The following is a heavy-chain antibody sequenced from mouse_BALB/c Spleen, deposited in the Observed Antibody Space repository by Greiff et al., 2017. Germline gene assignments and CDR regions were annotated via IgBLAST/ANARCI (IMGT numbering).Heavy chain of an antibody. CDR2: IDPENGNT. D-gene: IGHD2-2*01. V-gene: IGHV14-1*02. CDR1: GFNIKDYY. CDR3: ARDYGYSYYYAMDY. Sequence: EVQLQQSGAELVRPGALVKLSCKASGFNIKDYYMHWVKQRPEQGLEWIGWIDPENGNTIYDPKFQGKASITADTSSNTAYLQPSSLTSEDTAVYYCARDYGYSYYYAMDYWGQGTSVTVSS. J-gene: IGHJ4*01.